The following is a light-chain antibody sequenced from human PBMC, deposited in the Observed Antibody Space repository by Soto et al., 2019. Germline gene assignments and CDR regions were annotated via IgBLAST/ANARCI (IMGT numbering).Light chain of an antibody. J-gene: IGKJ2*02. Sequence: EIVMTQSPATLSVSPGERATLSCRASQSVSSNLAWFQQNPGQAPRLLIYGASTRATGIPARFSGSGSGTDCTRTISSLQSEDFAVYYCQQYDNWPPRTFGQGNKLEIK. V-gene: IGKV3-15*01. CDR1: QSVSSN. CDR3: QQYDNWPPRT. CDR2: GAS.